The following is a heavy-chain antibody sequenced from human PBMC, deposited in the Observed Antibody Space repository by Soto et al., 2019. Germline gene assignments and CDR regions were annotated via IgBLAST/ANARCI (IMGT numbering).Heavy chain of an antibody. D-gene: IGHD3-10*01. CDR1: GFTLSTYD. CDR3: ATGRPVVRGPVDPEFDY. V-gene: IGHV3-30*03. Sequence: GGSLRLSCAASGFTLSTYDIHWARQAPGKGLEWVAVISYDGGNKYYVDSVKGRFTISRDNSKNTLYLQMNSLRADDTAVYYCATGRPVVRGPVDPEFDYWGQGTLVTVSS. J-gene: IGHJ4*02. CDR2: ISYDGGNK.